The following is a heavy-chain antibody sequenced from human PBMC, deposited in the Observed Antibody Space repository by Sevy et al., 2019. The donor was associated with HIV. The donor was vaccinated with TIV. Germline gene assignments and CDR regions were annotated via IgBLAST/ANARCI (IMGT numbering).Heavy chain of an antibody. Sequence: GGSLRLSCAASGIAFSTYAMFWVRQAPGKGLEWVSSISASGYSTYYADSVKGRFTLSRDNSKNTLYLQMNSLRTEDTAVYYCAKEIGSSGGDLYYYGMDVWGQGTTVTVSS. D-gene: IGHD6-19*01. CDR3: AKEIGSSGGDLYYYGMDV. CDR2: ISASGYST. J-gene: IGHJ6*02. CDR1: GIAFSTYA. V-gene: IGHV3-23*01.